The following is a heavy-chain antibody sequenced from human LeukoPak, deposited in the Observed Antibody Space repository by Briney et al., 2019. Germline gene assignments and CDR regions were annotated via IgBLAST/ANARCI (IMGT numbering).Heavy chain of an antibody. D-gene: IGHD2-2*01. J-gene: IGHJ5*02. CDR1: GFTFSSYS. CDR2: ISSSSSTI. Sequence: GGSLRLSCVASGFTFSSYSMNWVRQAPGKGLQWVSYISSSSSTIYYADSVKGRFTISRDNAKNSLYLQMNSLRAEDTAVYYCARDECSSTSCYVEMVPWGQGTLVTVSS. V-gene: IGHV3-48*04. CDR3: ARDECSSTSCYVEMVP.